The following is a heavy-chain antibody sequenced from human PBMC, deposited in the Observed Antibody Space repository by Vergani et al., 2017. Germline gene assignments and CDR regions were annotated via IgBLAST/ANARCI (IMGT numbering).Heavy chain of an antibody. Sequence: QVQLVQSGAEVKKPGSSVKVSCKASGGTFSSYAISWVRQAPGQGIEWMGRIIPILGIANYAQKFQGRVTITADKSTSTAYMELSSLRSEDTAVYYCASQERERGDYWGQGTLVTVSS. CDR1: GGTFSSYA. CDR3: ASQERERGDY. D-gene: IGHD1-26*01. J-gene: IGHJ4*02. V-gene: IGHV1-69*04. CDR2: IIPILGIA.